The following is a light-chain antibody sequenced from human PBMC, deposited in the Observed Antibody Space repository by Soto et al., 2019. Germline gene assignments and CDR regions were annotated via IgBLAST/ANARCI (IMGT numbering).Light chain of an antibody. CDR1: QAISNY. CDR2: DAS. Sequence: DIQMTQSPSSLSASVGDRVTITCQASQAISNYLNWYQQKPGKAPKFLIYDASNLETGVPSRFSGSGSGTDFTFTISSLQPEDFATYFCQHYDGLPFTFGQGTKLEIK. V-gene: IGKV1-33*01. CDR3: QHYDGLPFT. J-gene: IGKJ2*01.